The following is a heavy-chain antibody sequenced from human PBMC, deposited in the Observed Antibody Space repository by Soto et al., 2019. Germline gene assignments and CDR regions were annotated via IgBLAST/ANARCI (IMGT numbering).Heavy chain of an antibody. CDR1: GGSISSSSYY. D-gene: IGHD3-22*01. J-gene: IGHJ4*02. V-gene: IGHV4-39*01. CDR3: LRLLYDSGGYYYFEY. CDR2: VYCSGST. Sequence: PSETLSLTCTVSGGSISSSSYYWGWIRQPPGKGLQCIGSVYCSGSTYDNPSLKSRINLSVDRSKSQFSLKLTSVTAADTDVYYCLRLLYDSGGYYYFEYWGRRNLITVCS.